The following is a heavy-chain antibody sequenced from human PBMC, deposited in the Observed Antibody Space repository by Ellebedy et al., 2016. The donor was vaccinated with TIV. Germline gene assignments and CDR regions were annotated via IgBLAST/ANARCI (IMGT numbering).Heavy chain of an antibody. Sequence: PGGSLRLSCTASGFIFSAYTLNWVRQAPGKGLEWVSVIYSGGSLYYADSVKGRFTISRDISKNTLYLQMNSLRAEDTAVYYCTRGGHINGWHFTHSSWGQGTLVTVSS. CDR2: IYSGGSL. CDR3: TRGGHINGWHFTHSS. D-gene: IGHD6-19*01. J-gene: IGHJ5*02. CDR1: GFIFSAYT. V-gene: IGHV3-66*01.